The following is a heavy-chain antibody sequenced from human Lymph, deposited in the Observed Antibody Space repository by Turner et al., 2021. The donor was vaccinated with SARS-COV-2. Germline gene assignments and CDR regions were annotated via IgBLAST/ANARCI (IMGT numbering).Heavy chain of an antibody. CDR3: ARAAQLTGWFDP. CDR2: MNPNSGNT. V-gene: IGHV1-8*01. CDR1: GYNFTSYD. D-gene: IGHD3-9*01. J-gene: IGHJ5*02. Sequence: QVQLVQSGAEVKKPGASVKVSCKASGYNFTSYDIYWVRQATGQGLELIGWMNPNSGNTGYAQKFQGRVTMTRNTSISTAYMELSSLRSEDTAVYYCARAAQLTGWFDPWGQGTLVTVSS.